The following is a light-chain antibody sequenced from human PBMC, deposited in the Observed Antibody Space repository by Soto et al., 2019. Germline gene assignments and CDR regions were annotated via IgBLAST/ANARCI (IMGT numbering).Light chain of an antibody. CDR2: GAS. J-gene: IGKJ5*01. V-gene: IGKV1-39*01. CDR1: QSIKNY. Sequence: DIQMTQSPSSVSAAIGDRVTITCRASQSIKNYLNWYQHKPGAAPKLLIFGASNLESGVPSRFSGSGSGTEFTLSISSLQPGDFATYYCQQGYSTTPITFGQGTRPEI. CDR3: QQGYSTTPIT.